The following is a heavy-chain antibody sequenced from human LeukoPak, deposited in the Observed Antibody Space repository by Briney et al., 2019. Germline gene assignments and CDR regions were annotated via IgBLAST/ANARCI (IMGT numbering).Heavy chain of an antibody. J-gene: IGHJ5*02. CDR2: IYTSGNA. Sequence: SETLSLTCAVSGGSISSYYWSWIRQPAGKGLEWIGRIYTSGNANYNPSLKSRVTMSVDTSKNQLSLKVTSVTAADTAVYYCARVNLRGSQYNWFDPWGQGTLVTVSS. CDR3: ARVNLRGSQYNWFDP. D-gene: IGHD1-26*01. CDR1: GGSISSYY. V-gene: IGHV4-4*07.